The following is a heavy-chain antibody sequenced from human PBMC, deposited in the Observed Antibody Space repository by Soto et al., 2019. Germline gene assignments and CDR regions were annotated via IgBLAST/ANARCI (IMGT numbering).Heavy chain of an antibody. D-gene: IGHD6-13*01. J-gene: IGHJ6*02. CDR1: GGSFSGYY. CDR2: INHSGST. V-gene: IGHV4-34*01. CDR3: ARGAGSWYLYYYHYVMDV. Sequence: SETLSLTCAVYGGSFSGYYWSWIRQPPGKGLEWIGEINHSGSTNYNPSLKSRVTISVDTSKNQFSLKLSSVTAADTAAYYCARGAGSWYLYYYHYVMDVWGQGTTVTVSS.